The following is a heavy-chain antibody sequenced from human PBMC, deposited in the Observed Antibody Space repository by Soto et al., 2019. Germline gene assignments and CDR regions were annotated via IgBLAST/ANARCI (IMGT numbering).Heavy chain of an antibody. J-gene: IGHJ4*02. CDR2: ISYDGSNK. CDR3: AKEGSPYGGSDEFDY. D-gene: IGHD5-12*01. V-gene: IGHV3-30*18. CDR1: GFTFSSYG. Sequence: GGSLRLSCSASGFTFSSYGMHWVRQAPGKGLEWVAVISYDGSNKYYADSVKGRFTISRDNSKNTLYLQMNSLRAEDTAVYYCAKEGSPYGGSDEFDYWGQGTLVTVSS.